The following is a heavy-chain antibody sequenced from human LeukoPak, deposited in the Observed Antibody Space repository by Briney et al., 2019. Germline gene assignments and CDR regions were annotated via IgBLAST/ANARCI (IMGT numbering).Heavy chain of an antibody. D-gene: IGHD6-13*01. CDR2: ISAYNGNT. J-gene: IGHJ4*02. CDR3: ASPNEAAAGNSLDY. Sequence: ASVKVSCKASGYTFTSYGISWVRQAPGQGLEWMGWISAYNGNTNYAQKLQGRVTMTTDTSTSTAYMELHGLTSDDTAVYYCASPNEAAAGNSLDYWGQGTLVTVSS. V-gene: IGHV1-18*01. CDR1: GYTFTSYG.